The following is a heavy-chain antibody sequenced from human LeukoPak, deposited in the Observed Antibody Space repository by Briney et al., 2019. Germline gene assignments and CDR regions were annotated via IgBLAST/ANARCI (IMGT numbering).Heavy chain of an antibody. CDR1: EFSFRLYG. D-gene: IGHD3-10*01. CDR2: IWDDGSNK. V-gene: IGHV3-33*01. Sequence: GGSLRLSCAASEFSFRLYGMHWGRGAPGEGLGWVAVIWDDGSNKYSADSVTGRFTISRDNSRNTVYLQMNSMRDEDTAVYYCARDWSGIYQRYLDYWGQGTLVTVSS. CDR3: ARDWSGIYQRYLDY. J-gene: IGHJ4*02.